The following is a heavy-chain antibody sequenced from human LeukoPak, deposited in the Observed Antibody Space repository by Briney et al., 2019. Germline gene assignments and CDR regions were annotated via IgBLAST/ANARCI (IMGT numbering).Heavy chain of an antibody. CDR1: GGSISSATYS. V-gene: IGHV4-30-2*01. D-gene: IGHD5-18*01. Sequence: SETLSLTCAVSGGSISSATYSWNWIRQPPGKGLEWIGYISHSGRTNYNPSLKSRVTMSVDRSKTQFSLRLTSVTATDTAVYFCARGYIYGPPLDYWGQGTLVTVSS. CDR2: ISHSGRT. J-gene: IGHJ4*02. CDR3: ARGYIYGPPLDY.